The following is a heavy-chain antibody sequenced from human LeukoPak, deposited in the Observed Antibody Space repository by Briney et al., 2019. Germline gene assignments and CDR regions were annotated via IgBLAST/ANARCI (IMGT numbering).Heavy chain of an antibody. CDR1: GFTFSSYS. CDR3: ARKRPSYFDY. J-gene: IGHJ4*02. Sequence: PGGSLRLSCAASGFTFSSYSMNWVRQAPGKGLEWVSYISSSSSTIYYADSVKGRFTISRDNAENSLYLQMNSLRAEDTALYYCARKRPSYFDYWGQGTLVTVSS. CDR2: ISSSSSTI. V-gene: IGHV3-48*04.